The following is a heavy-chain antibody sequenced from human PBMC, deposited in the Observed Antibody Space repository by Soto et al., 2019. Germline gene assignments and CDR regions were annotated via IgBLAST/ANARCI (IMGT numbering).Heavy chain of an antibody. CDR1: GYTFSDYY. J-gene: IGHJ3*01. CDR3: ARGGEFCSTGSCNSSLGDAFDA. CDR2: ISPNNGAT. Sequence: QVQLVQSGAEVKKPGASMKVSCKASGYTFSDYYMHWVRQAPGQGLECMGWISPNNGATNYAQKFQDRVTMTRDASITTAYMELSRLRSDDTAVYYCARGGEFCSTGSCNSSLGDAFDAWGQGTTVTVSS. D-gene: IGHD2-15*01. V-gene: IGHV1-2*02.